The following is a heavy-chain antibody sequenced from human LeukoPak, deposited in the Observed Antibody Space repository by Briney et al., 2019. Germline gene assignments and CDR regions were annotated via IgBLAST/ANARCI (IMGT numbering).Heavy chain of an antibody. V-gene: IGHV1-46*01. D-gene: IGHD4-23*01. Sequence: ASVKVSCKASGYTFTSYYMHWVRQAPGQGLEWMRIINPSGGSTSYAQKFQGRVTMTRYTSTSTVYMELRSLRAEDTAVYYCARRSPGGAFDYWGQGTLVTVSS. CDR1: GYTFTSYY. CDR2: INPSGGST. J-gene: IGHJ4*02. CDR3: ARRSPGGAFDY.